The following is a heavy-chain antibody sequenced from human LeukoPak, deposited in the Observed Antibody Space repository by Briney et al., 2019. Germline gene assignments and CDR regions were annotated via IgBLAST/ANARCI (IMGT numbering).Heavy chain of an antibody. J-gene: IGHJ4*02. CDR3: ARRRNCSGGSCSRRTPYFDY. V-gene: IGHV4-34*01. Sequence: SETLSLTCAVYGGSFSGYYWSWIRQPPGKGLEWIGEINHSGSTNYNPSLKSRVTMSVDTSKNQFSLKLSSVTAADTAVYYCARRRNCSGGSCSRRTPYFDYWGQGTLVTVSS. CDR1: GGSFSGYY. CDR2: INHSGST. D-gene: IGHD2-15*01.